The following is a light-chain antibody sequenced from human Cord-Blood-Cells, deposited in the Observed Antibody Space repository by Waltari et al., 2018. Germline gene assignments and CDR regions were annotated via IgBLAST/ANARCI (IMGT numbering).Light chain of an antibody. CDR2: EVS. J-gene: IGLJ2*01. V-gene: IGLV2-8*01. CDR1: SSAVGGHNY. Sequence: QSALTQPPSASGSPGQSVPISCTGTSSAVGGHNYVSWYQQHPGKAPKLMIYEVSKRPSGVPDRFSGSKSGNTASLTVSGLQAEDEADYYCSSYAGSNNLVFGGGTKLTVL. CDR3: SSYAGSNNLV.